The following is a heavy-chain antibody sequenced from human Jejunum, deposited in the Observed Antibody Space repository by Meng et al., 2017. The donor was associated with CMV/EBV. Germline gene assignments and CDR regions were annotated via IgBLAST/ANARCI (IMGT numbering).Heavy chain of an antibody. V-gene: IGHV1-69*02. CDR2: IIPMVGRP. CDR1: GGTFTTSS. CDR3: ARLYDSAYDLNTFDI. D-gene: IGHD5-12*01. J-gene: IGHJ3*02. Sequence: SGGTFTTSSFNWVRRAPGHGLAWMGRIIPMVGRPTYTQTLQGRITITADKSTNTVSMELTSLRSQDTAVYYCARLYDSAYDLNTFDIWGQGTVVTVSS.